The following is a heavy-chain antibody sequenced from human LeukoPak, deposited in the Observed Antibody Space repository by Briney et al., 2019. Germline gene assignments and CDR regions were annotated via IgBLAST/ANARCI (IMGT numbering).Heavy chain of an antibody. J-gene: IGHJ4*02. V-gene: IGHV4-39*07. D-gene: IGHD3-22*01. Sequence: KTSETLSLTCTVSGGSINSNNYYWAWIRQPPGKGLEWIGSISYSGNTYCNPSLKSRVIISVDTSKNHFSLKLTSVTAADTAVYYCARVDSSGPPLKYYFDYWGQGTLVTVSS. CDR1: GGSINSNNYY. CDR3: ARVDSSGPPLKYYFDY. CDR2: ISYSGNT.